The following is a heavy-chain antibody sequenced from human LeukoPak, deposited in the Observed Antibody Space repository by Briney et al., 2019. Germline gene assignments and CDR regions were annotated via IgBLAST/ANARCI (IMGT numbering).Heavy chain of an antibody. CDR2: IYSGGST. Sequence: GGSLRLSCAASGFTVSSYYMTWVRQAPGKGLEWVSVIYSGGSTYYADSAKGRFTISRDNSKNTLYLQMNSLRTEDTAVYYCARTGPIDYWGQGTLVTVSS. V-gene: IGHV3-66*02. CDR3: ARTGPIDY. CDR1: GFTVSSYY. D-gene: IGHD1-14*01. J-gene: IGHJ4*02.